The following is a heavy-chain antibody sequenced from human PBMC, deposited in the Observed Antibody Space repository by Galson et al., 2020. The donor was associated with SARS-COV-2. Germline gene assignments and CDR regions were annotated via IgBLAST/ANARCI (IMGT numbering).Heavy chain of an antibody. Sequence: PGGSLRLSCAASGFTVSTFWMHWVRRAPGKGLVWVSRINSNGTRTNYADSVKGRFIVSRDNARNTLYLQMNSLRAEDTAVYYCLTDPPMVGVAYWGLGAPVTVSS. CDR2: INSNGTRT. J-gene: IGHJ4*02. D-gene: IGHD2-15*01. CDR1: GFTVSTFW. CDR3: LTDPPMVGVAY. V-gene: IGHV3-74*01.